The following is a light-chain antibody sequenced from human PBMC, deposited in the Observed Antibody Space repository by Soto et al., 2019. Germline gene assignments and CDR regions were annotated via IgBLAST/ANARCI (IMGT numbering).Light chain of an antibody. Sequence: EIVMTQSPATLSVSPGERVILSCRASQSVGSNLAWYQQRPGQAPRLLIFGASIKATGFPARFSGSGSGTEFTLTISSLQSEDFAVYYCQQYDKWPPWTFGQGTKVEIK. CDR3: QQYDKWPPWT. CDR1: QSVGSN. V-gene: IGKV3-15*01. J-gene: IGKJ1*01. CDR2: GAS.